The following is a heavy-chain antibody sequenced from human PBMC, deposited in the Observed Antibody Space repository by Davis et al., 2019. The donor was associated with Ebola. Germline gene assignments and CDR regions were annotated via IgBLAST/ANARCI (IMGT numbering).Heavy chain of an antibody. CDR1: GFPFNTYA. J-gene: IGHJ4*02. CDR2: ISGSGGST. CDR3: AISDYSSPEY. V-gene: IGHV3-23*01. D-gene: IGHD3-16*01. Sequence: PGGSLRLSCAASGFPFNTYAMSWVRQAPGKGLEWVSAISGSGGSTYYADSVKGRFSISRDNSKNTLYLQMNSLRVEDTAVYYCAISDYSSPEYWGQGTLVTVSS.